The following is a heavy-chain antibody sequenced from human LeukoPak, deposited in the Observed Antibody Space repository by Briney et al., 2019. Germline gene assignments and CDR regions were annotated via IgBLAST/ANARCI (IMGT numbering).Heavy chain of an antibody. CDR3: ARGLNGSGSSKSQFDY. D-gene: IGHD3-10*01. V-gene: IGHV4-34*01. CDR1: GGSFSGYY. Sequence: SETLSLTCAVYGGSFSGYYWSWIRQPPGKGLEWIGEINHSGSTNYNPSLKSRVTISVDTSKNQFSLKLSSVTAADTAVYYCARGLNGSGSSKSQFDYWGQGTLVTVSS. J-gene: IGHJ4*02. CDR2: INHSGST.